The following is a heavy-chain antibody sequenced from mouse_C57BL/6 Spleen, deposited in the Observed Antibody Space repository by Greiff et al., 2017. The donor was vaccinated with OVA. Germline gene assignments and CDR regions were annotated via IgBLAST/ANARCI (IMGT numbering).Heavy chain of an antibody. CDR2: INPNNGGT. V-gene: IGHV1-26*01. J-gene: IGHJ2*01. CDR1: GYTFTDYY. Sequence: EVKVVESGPELVKPGASVKISCKASGYTFTDYYMNWVKQSHGKSLEWIGDINPNNGGTSYNQKFKGKATLTVDKSSSTAYMELRSLTSEDSAVYYCARRGPYGSSYPFFDYWGQGTTLTVSS. D-gene: IGHD1-1*01. CDR3: ARRGPYGSSYPFFDY.